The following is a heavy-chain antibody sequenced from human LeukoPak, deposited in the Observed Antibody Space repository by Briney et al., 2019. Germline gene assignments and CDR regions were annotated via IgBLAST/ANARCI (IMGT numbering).Heavy chain of an antibody. CDR3: ARDLYYDFWSGYCDY. D-gene: IGHD3-3*01. CDR1: GDTFTGYY. V-gene: IGHV1-2*02. J-gene: IGHJ4*02. Sequence: GASVKVSCKASGDTFTGYYMHWVRQAPGQGLEWMGWINPNSGGTNYAQKFQGRVTMTRDTSISTAYMELSRLRSDDTAVYYCARDLYYDFWSGYCDYWGQGTLVTVSS. CDR2: INPNSGGT.